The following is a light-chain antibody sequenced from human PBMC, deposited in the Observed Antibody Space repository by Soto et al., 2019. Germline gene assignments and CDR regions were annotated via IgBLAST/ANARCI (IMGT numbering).Light chain of an antibody. V-gene: IGKV1D-13*01. CDR1: QGISSA. J-gene: IGKJ5*01. Sequence: AIQLTQSPCSLSASVGDRVTITCRASQGISSALAWYQQKPGKAPKLLIYDASSLESGVPSRFSGSGSGTDFTLTISSLQPEDFATYYCQQFNNYPTFGQGARLEIK. CDR2: DAS. CDR3: QQFNNYPT.